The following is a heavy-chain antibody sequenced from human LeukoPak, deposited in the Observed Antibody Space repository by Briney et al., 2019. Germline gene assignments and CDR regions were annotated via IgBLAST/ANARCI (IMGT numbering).Heavy chain of an antibody. D-gene: IGHD2-21*01. V-gene: IGHV5-51*01. J-gene: IGHJ4*02. CDR2: IYPGDSDT. CDR3: ARREPGERHHDY. Sequence: GESLKISCNGSGYXFTNYWICWVRQMPGKGLEWMGIIYPGDSDTRYSPSFQGQVTISADKSISTAYLQWSSLKASDTAMYYCARREPGERHHDYWGQGTLVTVSS. CDR1: GYXFTNYW.